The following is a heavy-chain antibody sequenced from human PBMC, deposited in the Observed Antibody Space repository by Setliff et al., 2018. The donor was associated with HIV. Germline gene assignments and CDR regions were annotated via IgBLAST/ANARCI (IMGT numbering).Heavy chain of an antibody. Sequence: ASVKVSCKASGSTFITYHVHWVRQAPGQGLEWMGIINPNTGSTSYAQKFQGRVTMTWDTSSGTVYMDLNSLKSEDTAVYYCAEVTCSPDSCFLDYWGQGTLVNVSS. V-gene: IGHV1-46*01. CDR3: AEVTCSPDSCFLDY. CDR1: GSTFITYH. D-gene: IGHD2-15*01. J-gene: IGHJ4*02. CDR2: INPNTGST.